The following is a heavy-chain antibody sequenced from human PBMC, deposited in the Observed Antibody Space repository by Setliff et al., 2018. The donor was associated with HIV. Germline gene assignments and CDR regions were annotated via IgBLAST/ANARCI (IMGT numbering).Heavy chain of an antibody. CDR3: ARQFSNSFDS. Sequence: ASVKVSCKASGYTFIDYIIHWVRQAPGQGPEWMGWVSPYDLSERTSQRFRGRVSMTRDTSINAAYLDLSGLTSDDTAFYYCARQFSNSFDSWGQGTLVTVSS. J-gene: IGHJ4*02. CDR2: VSPYDLSE. V-gene: IGHV1-2*02. CDR1: GYTFIDYI. D-gene: IGHD7-27*01.